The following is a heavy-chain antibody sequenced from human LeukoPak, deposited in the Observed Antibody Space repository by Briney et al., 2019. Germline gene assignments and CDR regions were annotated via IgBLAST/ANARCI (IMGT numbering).Heavy chain of an antibody. CDR2: ISSSSSYI. CDR3: EGVGATYDY. CDR1: GFTFSSYS. V-gene: IGHV3-21*01. J-gene: IGHJ4*02. Sequence: GGSLRLSCAASGFTFSSYSMNWVRQAPGKGLEWVSSISSSSSYIHYADSVKGRFTISRDNAKNSLYLQMTSLRAEDTAVYYCEGVGATYDYWGQGTLVTVSS. D-gene: IGHD1-26*01.